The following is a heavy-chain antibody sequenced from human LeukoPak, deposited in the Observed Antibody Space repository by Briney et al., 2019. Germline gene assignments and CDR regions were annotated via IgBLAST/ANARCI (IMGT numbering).Heavy chain of an antibody. Sequence: PSETLSLTCTVSGGSISSSSYYWGWIRQPPGKGLEWIGSIYYSGSTYYNPSLKSRVTISVDTSKNQFSLKLSSVTAADTAVYYCAKDFYGDYSGSCFDYWGQGTLVTVSS. CDR1: GGSISSSSYY. CDR2: IYYSGST. D-gene: IGHD4-17*01. CDR3: AKDFYGDYSGSCFDY. J-gene: IGHJ4*02. V-gene: IGHV4-39*02.